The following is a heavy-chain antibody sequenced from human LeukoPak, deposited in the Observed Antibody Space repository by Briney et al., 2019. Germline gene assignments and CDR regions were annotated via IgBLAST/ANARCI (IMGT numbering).Heavy chain of an antibody. J-gene: IGHJ3*02. CDR3: ARRKSGSYLRERPHAFDI. V-gene: IGHV4-34*01. Sequence: PSETLSLTCAVYGGSFSGYYWSWIRQPPGKGLEWIGEINHSGSTNYNPSLKSRVTISVDTSKNQFSLKLSSVTAADTAVYYCARRKSGSYLRERPHAFDIWGQGTMVTVSS. D-gene: IGHD1-26*01. CDR2: INHSGST. CDR1: GGSFSGYY.